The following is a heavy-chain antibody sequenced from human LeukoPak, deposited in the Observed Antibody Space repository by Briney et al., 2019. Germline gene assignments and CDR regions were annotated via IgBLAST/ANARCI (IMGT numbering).Heavy chain of an antibody. Sequence: SETLSLACTVSGGSISSYYWSWIRQPPGKGLEWIGYIYYSGSTNYNPSLKSRVTISVDTSKNQFSLKLSSVTAADTAVYYCAGVVVNWFDPWGQGTLVTVSS. CDR2: IYYSGST. V-gene: IGHV4-59*08. CDR3: AGVVVNWFDP. D-gene: IGHD2-15*01. CDR1: GGSISSYY. J-gene: IGHJ5*02.